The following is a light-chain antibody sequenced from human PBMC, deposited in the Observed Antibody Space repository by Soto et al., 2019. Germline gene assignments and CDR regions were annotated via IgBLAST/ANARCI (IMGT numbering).Light chain of an antibody. CDR3: AAWDNSLNGRV. CDR2: SNI. V-gene: IGLV1-47*02. J-gene: IGLJ3*02. CDR1: NSNSGSNY. Sequence: QSVLTQPPSASGTPGQRVTISCSGSNSNSGSNYMYWYQQFPGTAPKLLIYSNIQRPSGVPARFSGSKSGTTAYLAISGLRSEDEADYYCAAWDNSLNGRVFGGGTKVTVL.